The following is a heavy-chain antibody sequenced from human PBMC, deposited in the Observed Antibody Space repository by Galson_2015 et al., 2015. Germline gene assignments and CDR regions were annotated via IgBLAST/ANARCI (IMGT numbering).Heavy chain of an antibody. CDR3: ARGTTMVRGAPDY. CDR1: GFTFSSFA. Sequence: SLRLSCAASGFTFSSFAMHWVRQAPGKGLQWVALISYDGSNKNYADSVKGRFTISRDNSKNTLYLLMNSPRAEDTAVYYCARGTTMVRGAPDYWGQGTLVTVSS. J-gene: IGHJ4*02. CDR2: ISYDGSNK. D-gene: IGHD3-10*01. V-gene: IGHV3-30-3*01.